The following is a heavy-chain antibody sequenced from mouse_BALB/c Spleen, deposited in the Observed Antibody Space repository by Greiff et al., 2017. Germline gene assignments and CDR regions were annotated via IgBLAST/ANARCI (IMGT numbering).Heavy chain of an antibody. V-gene: IGHV5-4*02. CDR2: ISDGGSYT. CDR3: AREKNSSFAY. Sequence: EVQVVESGGGLVKPGGSLKLSCAASGFTFSDYYMYWVRQTPEKRLEWVATISDGGSYTYYPDSVKGRFTISRDNAKNNLCLQMSSLKSEDTAMYYCAREKNSSFAYWGQGTLVTVSA. J-gene: IGHJ3*01. CDR1: GFTFSDYY.